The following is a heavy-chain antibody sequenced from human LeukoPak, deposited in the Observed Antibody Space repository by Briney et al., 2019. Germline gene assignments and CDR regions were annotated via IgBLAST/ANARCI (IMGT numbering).Heavy chain of an antibody. CDR3: ARAGILGDFWSGYTYYFDY. V-gene: IGHV4-34*01. D-gene: IGHD3-3*01. Sequence: SETLSLTCAVYGGSFSGYYWSWIRQPPGKGLDWIGEINHSGSTNYNPSLKSRVTISVDTSKNQFSLKLSSVTAADTAVYYCARAGILGDFWSGYTYYFDYWGQGTLVTVSS. J-gene: IGHJ4*02. CDR1: GGSFSGYY. CDR2: INHSGST.